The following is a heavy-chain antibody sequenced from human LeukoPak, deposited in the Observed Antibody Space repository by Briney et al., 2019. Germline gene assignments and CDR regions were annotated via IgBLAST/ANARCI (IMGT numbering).Heavy chain of an antibody. D-gene: IGHD3-10*01. CDR1: GFTLSSYG. J-gene: IGHJ4*02. CDR2: NTGTGDVP. Sequence: PGDSLRLSCGASGFTLSSYGMHWVPRAPGRGRDWVAGNTGTGDVPYSADSVKGRFTLSRDNDKNTPYLQMNSLRAEDTAVYYCARSLHYFDFWGQGTLVTVS. CDR3: ARSLHYFDF. V-gene: IGHV3-23*01.